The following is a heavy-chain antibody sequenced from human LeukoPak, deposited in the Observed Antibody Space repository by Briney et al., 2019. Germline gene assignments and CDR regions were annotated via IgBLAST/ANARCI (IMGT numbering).Heavy chain of an antibody. CDR3: ARGLTTVTHLDI. CDR1: GFSVSSNY. Sequence: TGGSLRLSCPASGFSVSSNYMRSVRQDRGNGLEFDSVIYVGVSTYYAASVKARFTISGDNSKNTLNRQLNSLGARHTPFFYCARGLTTVTHLDIWGQGTMVTVSS. CDR2: IYVGVST. D-gene: IGHD4-11*01. V-gene: IGHV3-66*02. J-gene: IGHJ3*02.